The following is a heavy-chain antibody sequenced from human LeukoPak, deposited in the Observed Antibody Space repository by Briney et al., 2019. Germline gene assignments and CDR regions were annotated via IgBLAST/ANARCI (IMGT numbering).Heavy chain of an antibody. V-gene: IGHV1-2*04. CDR2: INPNSGGT. J-gene: IGHJ4*02. CDR3: ARENGSGSYEFDH. CDR1: GYTFTGYY. Sequence: ASVKVSCKASGYTFTGYYMHWVRQAPGQGLEWMGWINPNSGGTNYAQKFQGWVTMTRDTSISTAYMELSRLRSDDTAVYYCARENGSGSYEFDHWGQGTLVTVSS. D-gene: IGHD3-10*01.